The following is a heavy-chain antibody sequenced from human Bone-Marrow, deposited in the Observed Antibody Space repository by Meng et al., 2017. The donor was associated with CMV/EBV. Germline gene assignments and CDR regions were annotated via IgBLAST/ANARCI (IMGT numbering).Heavy chain of an antibody. Sequence: GESLKVSCASSGFTFSSYSMNWVRQAPGKGLEWVSSTSSRSSYINYADSVKGRFTISRDNAKNSLYLQMNSLRAEDTAVYYCARDIWGDSSGSYFDYWGQGTLVTVSS. CDR2: TSSRSSYI. V-gene: IGHV3-21*01. J-gene: IGHJ4*02. CDR3: ARDIWGDSSGSYFDY. D-gene: IGHD3-22*01. CDR1: GFTFSSYS.